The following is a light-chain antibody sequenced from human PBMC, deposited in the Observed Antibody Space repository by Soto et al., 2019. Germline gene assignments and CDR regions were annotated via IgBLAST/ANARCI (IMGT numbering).Light chain of an antibody. J-gene: IGLJ1*01. Sequence: QSVLTQPPSASGSPGQSVTISCTGTSSDVGGYTSVSWYQQHPGKAPKLMIYEVSKRPSGVPDRFSGSKSGNTASLTVSGLQAEDAADYYCKSYVESNLLDVFGTGTKVTVL. CDR1: SSDVGGYTS. CDR2: EVS. V-gene: IGLV2-8*01. CDR3: KSYVESNLLDV.